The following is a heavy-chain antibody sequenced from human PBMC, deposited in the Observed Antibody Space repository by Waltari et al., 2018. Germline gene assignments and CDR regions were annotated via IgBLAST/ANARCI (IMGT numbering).Heavy chain of an antibody. CDR3: AKDGEGILSHYYYYYMDV. D-gene: IGHD2-15*01. V-gene: IGHV3-23*03. CDR1: GFTFSSYA. CDR2: IYSGGST. J-gene: IGHJ6*03. Sequence: EVQLLESGGGLVQPGGSLRLSCAASGFTFSSYAMSWVRQAPGKRLEWVSVIYSGGSTYYADSVKGRFTISRDNSKNTLYLQMNSLRAEDTAVYYCAKDGEGILSHYYYYYMDVWGKGTTVTVSS.